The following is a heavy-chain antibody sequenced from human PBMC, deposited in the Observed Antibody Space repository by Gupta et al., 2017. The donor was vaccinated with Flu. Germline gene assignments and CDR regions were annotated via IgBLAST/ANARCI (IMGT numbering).Heavy chain of an antibody. CDR3: ARVIIVASGRGIDY. V-gene: IGHV3-74*01. CDR2: IRGDGFET. Sequence: MHWVRQAPGKGLVWVSRIRGDGFETTYADSVKGRFTISRDNAKNTVYLQMNSLKDEDTAVYYCARVIIVASGRGIDYWGQGFLVTVSS. D-gene: IGHD3-22*01. J-gene: IGHJ4*02.